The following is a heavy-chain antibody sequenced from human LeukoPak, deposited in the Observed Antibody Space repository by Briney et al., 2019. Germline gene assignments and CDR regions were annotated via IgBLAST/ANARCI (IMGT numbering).Heavy chain of an antibody. V-gene: IGHV3-30-3*01. J-gene: IGHJ4*02. Sequence: PGRSLRLSCAASGFTFSSYAMHWVRQAPGKGLEWVAVISYDGSNKYYADSVKGRFTISRDNSKNTLYLQMNSLRDEDTAVYYCARDQYSGSYSFSYWGQGTLVTVSS. CDR3: ARDQYSGSYSFSY. CDR1: GFTFSSYA. CDR2: ISYDGSNK. D-gene: IGHD1-26*01.